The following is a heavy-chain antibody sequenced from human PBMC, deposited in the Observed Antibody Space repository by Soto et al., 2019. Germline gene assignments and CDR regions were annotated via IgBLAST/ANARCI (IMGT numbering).Heavy chain of an antibody. Sequence: QVQLVQSGAEVKKPGASVKVSCKASGYTFTSYAMHWVRQAPGQRLEWMGWINAGNGNTKYSQKFQGRVTITRDTSASTAYMELSSLRSEDTAVYYCARDWYCSGGSCDTGPVWGKGTTVTVSS. D-gene: IGHD2-15*01. J-gene: IGHJ6*04. CDR1: GYTFTSYA. V-gene: IGHV1-3*01. CDR3: ARDWYCSGGSCDTGPV. CDR2: INAGNGNT.